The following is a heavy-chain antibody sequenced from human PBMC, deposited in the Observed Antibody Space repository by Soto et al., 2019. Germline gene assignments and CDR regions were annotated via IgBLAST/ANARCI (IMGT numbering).Heavy chain of an antibody. J-gene: IGHJ6*02. CDR3: ARDPAGSTRPYYYGMDV. Sequence: EAQLVESGGGLVKPGGSLRLSCAASGFTFNTYSMHWVRQAPGKGLEWVSSISSRSTFIYYADSVKGRFTISRDNANNSLYLQMNSLRAEDTALYYCARDPAGSTRPYYYGMDVWGQGTTVTVSS. V-gene: IGHV3-21*01. CDR1: GFTFNTYS. D-gene: IGHD2-2*01. CDR2: ISSRSTFI.